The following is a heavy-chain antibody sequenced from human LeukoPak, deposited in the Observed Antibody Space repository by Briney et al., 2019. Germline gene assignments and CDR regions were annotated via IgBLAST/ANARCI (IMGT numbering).Heavy chain of an antibody. V-gene: IGHV3-21*01. D-gene: IGHD1-26*01. J-gene: IGHJ6*03. CDR3: ARDPYSGSYGDSYYYYMDV. CDR2: ITSTGTYT. CDR1: GFTFSSYA. Sequence: GGSLRLSCAASGFTFSSYAMNWVRQAPGKGLEWVSSITSTGTYTFYADSVKGRFTISRDNAKNSLYLQMNSLRAEDTAIYYCARDPYSGSYGDSYYYYMDVWGKGTTVTISS.